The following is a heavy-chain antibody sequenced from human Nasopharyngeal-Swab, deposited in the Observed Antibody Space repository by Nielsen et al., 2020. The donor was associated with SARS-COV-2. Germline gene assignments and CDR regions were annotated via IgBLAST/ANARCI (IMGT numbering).Heavy chain of an antibody. CDR1: GFTFSSYA. D-gene: IGHD3-3*01. CDR3: AKDRGYDFWSGLLDV. V-gene: IGHV3-23*01. J-gene: IGHJ6*02. CDR2: ISGSGGST. Sequence: GGSLRLSCAASGFTFSSYAMSWVRQAPGKGLEWVSAISGSGGSTYYADSVKGWFTISRDNSKNTLYLQMNSLRAEDTAVYYCAKDRGYDFWSGLLDVWGQGTTVTVSS.